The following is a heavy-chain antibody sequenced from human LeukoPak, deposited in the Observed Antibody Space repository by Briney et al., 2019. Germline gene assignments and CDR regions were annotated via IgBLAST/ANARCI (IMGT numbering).Heavy chain of an antibody. J-gene: IGHJ4*02. CDR2: IYYSGSA. CDR1: GGSISSYY. CDR3: ARGGYYCFDY. D-gene: IGHD3-22*01. V-gene: IGHV4-59*01. Sequence: SETLSLTCTVSGGSISSYYWSWIRQPPGKGLEWIGYIYYSGSANYNPSLKSRVTISVDTSKNQFSPKLSSVTAADTAVYYCARGGYYCFDYWGQGTLVTVSS.